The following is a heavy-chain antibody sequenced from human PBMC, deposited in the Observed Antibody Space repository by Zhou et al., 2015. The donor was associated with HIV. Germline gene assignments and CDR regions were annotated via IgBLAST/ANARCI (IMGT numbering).Heavy chain of an antibody. D-gene: IGHD3-22*01. CDR3: AETSCITMIVVVLIIPSSPDY. V-gene: IGHV1-69*01. CDR2: IIPIFGTA. Sequence: QVQLVQSGAEVKKPGSSVKVSCKASGGTFSSYAISRVRQAPGQGLEWMGGIIPIFGTANYAQKFQGRVTITADESTSTAYMELSSLRSEDTAVYYCAETSCITMIVVVLIIPSSPDYWGQGTLGPPSPQ. J-gene: IGHJ4*02. CDR1: GGTFSSYA.